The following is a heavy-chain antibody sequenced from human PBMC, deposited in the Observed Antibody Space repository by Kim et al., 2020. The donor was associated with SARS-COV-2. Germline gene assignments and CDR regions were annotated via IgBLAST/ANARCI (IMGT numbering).Heavy chain of an antibody. D-gene: IGHD3-22*01. Sequence: RVTISVDTSKNQFSLKLSSVTAADTAVYYCARPTYYYDSSGYSPDAFDIWGQGTMVTVSS. V-gene: IGHV4-39*01. CDR3: ARPTYYYDSSGYSPDAFDI. J-gene: IGHJ3*02.